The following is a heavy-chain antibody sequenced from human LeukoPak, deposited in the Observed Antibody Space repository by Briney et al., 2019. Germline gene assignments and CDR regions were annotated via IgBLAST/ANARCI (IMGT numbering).Heavy chain of an antibody. V-gene: IGHV1-69*04. J-gene: IGHJ4*02. D-gene: IGHD3-22*01. Sequence: SVKVSCKASGYTFTSYDINWVRQAPGQGLEWMGRIIPILGIANYAQKFQGRVTITADKSTSTAYMELSSLRSEDTAVYYCARGAYDRDFDYWGQGTLVTVSS. CDR1: GYTFTSYD. CDR3: ARGAYDRDFDY. CDR2: IIPILGIA.